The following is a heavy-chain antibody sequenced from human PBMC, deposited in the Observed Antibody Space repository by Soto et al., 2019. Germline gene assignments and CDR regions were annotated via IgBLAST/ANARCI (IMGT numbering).Heavy chain of an antibody. CDR3: ARGSFEDIVVVPAARGLDY. Sequence: SETLSLTCTVSGGSISSGGYYCSWIRQHPGRGLEWIGYIYYSGSTYYNPSLKSRVTISVDTSKNQFSLKLSSVTAADTAVYYCARGSFEDIVVVPAARGLDYWGQGTLVTVSS. D-gene: IGHD2-2*01. V-gene: IGHV4-31*03. CDR1: GGSISSGGYY. J-gene: IGHJ4*02. CDR2: IYYSGST.